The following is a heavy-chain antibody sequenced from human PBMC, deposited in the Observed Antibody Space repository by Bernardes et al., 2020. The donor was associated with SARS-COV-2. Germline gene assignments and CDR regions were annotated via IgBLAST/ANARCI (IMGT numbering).Heavy chain of an antibody. D-gene: IGHD5-12*01. J-gene: IGHJ5*02. V-gene: IGHV4-34*01. CDR2: INHAGNT. CDR1: GGSLSSHY. Sequence: SETLSLTCAVSGGSLSSHYWNWIRQSPGKGLEWIGEINHAGNTNYNPSLKSRVTISVDTSKNQFSLKLTSVTAADTAFYYCGRASPSYRGYDSPWGQGTLVTVSS. CDR3: GRASPSYRGYDSP.